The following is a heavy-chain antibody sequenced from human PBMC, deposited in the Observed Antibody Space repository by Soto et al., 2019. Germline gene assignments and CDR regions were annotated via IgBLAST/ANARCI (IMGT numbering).Heavy chain of an antibody. CDR1: GFTFSSYG. J-gene: IGHJ4*02. CDR2: ISYDGSNK. V-gene: IGHV3-30*03. D-gene: IGHD6-13*01. CDR3: ATGPRIAAADPIFDY. Sequence: PGGSLRLSCAASGFTFSSYGMHWVRQAPGKGLEWVAVISYDGSNKYYADSVKGRFTISRDNSKNTLYLQMNSLRAEDTAVYYCATGPRIAAADPIFDYWGQGTLVTVSS.